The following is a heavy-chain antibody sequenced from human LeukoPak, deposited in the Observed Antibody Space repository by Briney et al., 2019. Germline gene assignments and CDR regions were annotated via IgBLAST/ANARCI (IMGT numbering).Heavy chain of an antibody. CDR2: ISSSSSTI. CDR1: GFTFSSYS. Sequence: GGSLRLSCAASGFTFSSYSMNWVRQAPGKGLEWVSYISSSSSTIYYADSVKGRFTISRDNAKNSLYLQMNSLRAEDTAVYYCARRIFGDNDYWGQGTLVTVSS. CDR3: ARRIFGDNDY. J-gene: IGHJ4*02. V-gene: IGHV3-48*01. D-gene: IGHD3-3*01.